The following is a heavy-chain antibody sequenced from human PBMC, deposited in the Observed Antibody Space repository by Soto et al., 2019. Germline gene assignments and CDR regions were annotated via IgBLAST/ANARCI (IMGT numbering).Heavy chain of an antibody. V-gene: IGHV3-21*01. J-gene: IGHJ4*02. Sequence: EVQLVESGGGLVKPGGSLRLSCAASGFTFSSYSMNWVRQAPGKGLEWVSSISSSSSYIYYADSVKGRFTISRDNAKNSLYLQMNSLRAEDTAVYYCATERGYSGTQLDYWGQGTLVTVSS. CDR1: GFTFSSYS. CDR3: ATERGYSGTQLDY. D-gene: IGHD5-12*01. CDR2: ISSSSSYI.